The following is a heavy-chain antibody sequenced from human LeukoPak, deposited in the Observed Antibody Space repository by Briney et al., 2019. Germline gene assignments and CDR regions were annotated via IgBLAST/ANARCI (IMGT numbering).Heavy chain of an antibody. CDR2: VKQDGSEK. CDR1: GFTFSRFW. CDR3: ARYGSIAAAGTFDY. D-gene: IGHD6-13*01. V-gene: IGHV3-7*04. J-gene: IGHJ4*02. Sequence: GGSLRLSCAASGFTFSRFWMSWVRQAPGKGLEWVANVKQDGSEKYYVDSVKGRFTITRDNAKNSLYLQMNSLRAEDTAVYYCARYGSIAAAGTFDYWGQGTLVTVSS.